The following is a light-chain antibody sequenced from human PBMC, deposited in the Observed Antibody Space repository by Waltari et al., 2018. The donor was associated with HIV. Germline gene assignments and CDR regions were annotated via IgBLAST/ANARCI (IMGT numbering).Light chain of an antibody. CDR3: QSYDSGLRGWV. CDR1: SSNIGAGLA. CDR2: GDN. V-gene: IGLV1-40*01. J-gene: IGLJ3*02. Sequence: QSVLTQSPSVSGAPGQRVTISCTGTSSNIGAGLAVHWYQHLPGTAPKLLIFGDNHRPSGVPDRFSGSMSGTSASLAITWLQADDEAYYYCQSYDSGLRGWVFGGGTKLTVL.